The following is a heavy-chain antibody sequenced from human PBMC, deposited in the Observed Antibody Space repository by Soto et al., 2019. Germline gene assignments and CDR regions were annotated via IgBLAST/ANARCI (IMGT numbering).Heavy chain of an antibody. J-gene: IGHJ5*02. CDR1: GGSISGGGYY. D-gene: IGHD6-13*01. Sequence: QVQLQESGPGLVEPSHTLSLTCTVSGGSISGGGYYWSWIRQHPGKGLEWIGDIYYSGTTYYNPSLKSRLTISVDTSKPQFSLKLSSVTAADTAEYYCARAWTATAGWANWFDLWGQGTLVTVSS. V-gene: IGHV4-31*03. CDR3: ARAWTATAGWANWFDL. CDR2: IYYSGTT.